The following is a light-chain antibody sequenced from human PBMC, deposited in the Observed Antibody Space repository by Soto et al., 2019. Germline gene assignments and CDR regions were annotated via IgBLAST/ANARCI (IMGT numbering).Light chain of an antibody. Sequence: QSVLTQPPSVSEAPRQRVTISCSGGSSNIGNNAVNWYQQLPGKAPTLLIYYDDLLPSGVSNRFSGSKSGTSASLAISGLQSEDEAVYYCEAWDDSLNGVVFGGGTKLTVL. CDR2: YDD. V-gene: IGLV1-36*01. CDR1: SSNIGNNA. J-gene: IGLJ2*01. CDR3: EAWDDSLNGVV.